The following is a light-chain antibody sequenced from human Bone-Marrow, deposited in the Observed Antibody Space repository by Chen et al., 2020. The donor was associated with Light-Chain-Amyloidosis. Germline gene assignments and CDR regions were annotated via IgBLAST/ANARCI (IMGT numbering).Light chain of an antibody. J-gene: IGKJ4*01. CDR1: QSVSSY. Sequence: EIVLTQSPATLSLSPGERATLSCRASQSVSSYLAWYQQKPGQAPRLLIYDASNRATGITARFSGSGSETDFTLTSSSLEPEDFAVYYCQQRSNWPLTFGGGTKVEIK. CDR2: DAS. CDR3: QQRSNWPLT. V-gene: IGKV3-11*01.